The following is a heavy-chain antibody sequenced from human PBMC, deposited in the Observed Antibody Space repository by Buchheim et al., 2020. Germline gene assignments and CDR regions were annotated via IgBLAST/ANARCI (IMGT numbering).Heavy chain of an antibody. D-gene: IGHD6-19*01. V-gene: IGHV3-21*01. J-gene: IGHJ1*01. CDR1: GFTSSSYS. CDR2: ISSSSSYI. CDR3: ARDHPVYSSGYYFQH. Sequence: EVQLVESGGGLVKPGGSLRLSCAASGFTSSSYSMNWVRQAPGKGLEWVSSISSSSSYIYYADSVKGRFTISRDNAKNSLYLQMNSLRAEDTAVYYCARDHPVYSSGYYFQHWGQGTL.